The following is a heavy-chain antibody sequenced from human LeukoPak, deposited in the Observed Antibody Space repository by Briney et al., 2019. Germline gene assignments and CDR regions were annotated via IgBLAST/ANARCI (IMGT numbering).Heavy chain of an antibody. CDR3: AKDGYCSAGSCFSANDAFDI. V-gene: IGHV3-23*01. J-gene: IGHJ3*02. CDR1: TFTFSSYG. CDR2: ISGSGGST. D-gene: IGHD2-15*01. Sequence: GSLRLSCGASTFTFSSYGMSWVRQAPGKGLEWVSAISGSGGSTYYADSVKGRFTISRDNSKNSLYLQMNSLRAEDTAVYYCAKDGYCSAGSCFSANDAFDIWGQGTMVTVSS.